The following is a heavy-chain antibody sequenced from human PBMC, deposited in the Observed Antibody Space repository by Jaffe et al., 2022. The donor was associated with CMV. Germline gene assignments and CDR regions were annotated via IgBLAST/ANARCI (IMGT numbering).Heavy chain of an antibody. CDR1: GYSFSIYW. CDR3: ASAAVAGKKYYYYYMDV. CDR2: IYPGDSDT. Sequence: EVQLVQSGAEVKKPGESLKISCKTSGYSFSIYWVGWVRQMPGKGLEWMGIIYPGDSDTRYSPSFQGQVTISADKSISTAYLQWSSLKASDTAMYYCASAAVAGKKYYYYYMDVWGKGTTVTVSS. D-gene: IGHD6-19*01. V-gene: IGHV5-51*01. J-gene: IGHJ6*03.